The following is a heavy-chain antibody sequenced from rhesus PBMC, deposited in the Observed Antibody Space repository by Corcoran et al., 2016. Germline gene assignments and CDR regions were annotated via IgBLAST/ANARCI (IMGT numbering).Heavy chain of an antibody. J-gene: IGHJ4*01. V-gene: IGHV4-169*02. CDR2: IYGSGSST. CDR1: GGSISSSY. D-gene: IGHD2-39*02. CDR3: ARAPLEWWSFDY. Sequence: QLQLQESGPGLVKPSETLSVTCAVSGGSISSSYWSWIRQAQGKGLEWIGYIYGSGSSTNYNPSLKSRVTLSVDTSKTQLSLKLSSVTAADTAVYYCARAPLEWWSFDYWGQGVLVTVSS.